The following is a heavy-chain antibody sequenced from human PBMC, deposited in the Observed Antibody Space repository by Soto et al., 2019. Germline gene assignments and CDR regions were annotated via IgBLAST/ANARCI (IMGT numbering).Heavy chain of an antibody. D-gene: IGHD2-2*01. CDR2: IYYSGST. Sequence: QVQLQESGPGLVKPSQTLSLTCTVSGGSISSGGYYWSWIRQHPGKGLEWIGYIYYSGSTYYNPSLKSRVTISVDTSKNQFSLKLSSVTAADTAVYYCARDLLLGCSSTSCYAGDEYYYYGMDVWGQGTTVTVSS. CDR3: ARDLLLGCSSTSCYAGDEYYYYGMDV. J-gene: IGHJ6*02. V-gene: IGHV4-31*03. CDR1: GGSISSGGYY.